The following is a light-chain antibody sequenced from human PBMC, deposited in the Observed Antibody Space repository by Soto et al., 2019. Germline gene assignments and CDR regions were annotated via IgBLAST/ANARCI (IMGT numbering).Light chain of an antibody. Sequence: EIVLTQSPGTLSLSPGERATLSCRASQSVSSSYLAWYQQKPGQAPRLLIYGASSRATGIPDRFSGSGSGTDFTLTINRLEPGDFAVYFWQQYGTSPYTFGQGTKLEIK. V-gene: IGKV3-20*01. CDR1: QSVSSSY. CDR3: QQYGTSPYT. CDR2: GAS. J-gene: IGKJ2*01.